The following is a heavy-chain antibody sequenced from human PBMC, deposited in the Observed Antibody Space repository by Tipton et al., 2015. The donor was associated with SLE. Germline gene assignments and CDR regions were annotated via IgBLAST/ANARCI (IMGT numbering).Heavy chain of an antibody. CDR1: GFTFSSYG. CDR2: ISYDGSNK. V-gene: IGHV3-30*19. CDR3: ARDLDHIAAAATGAFEK. J-gene: IGHJ3*02. Sequence: SLRLSCAASGFTFSSYGMHWVRQAPGKGLEWVAVISYDGSNKYYADSVKGRFTISRDNSKNTLYLQMNSLRAEDTAVYYCARDLDHIAAAATGAFEKWGQGTMVTVSS. D-gene: IGHD6-13*01.